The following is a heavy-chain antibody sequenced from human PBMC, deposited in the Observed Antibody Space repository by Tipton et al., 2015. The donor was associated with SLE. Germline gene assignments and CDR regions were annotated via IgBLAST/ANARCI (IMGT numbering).Heavy chain of an antibody. V-gene: IGHV4-61*09. CDR1: GGSITSGSYY. CDR3: ARGMLTWRGAIIGVDV. J-gene: IGHJ6*04. D-gene: IGHD2-8*01. Sequence: TLSLTCTVSGGSITSGSYYWSWIRQPAGKGLEWIGYISYGGGTNYNPSLKTRVTISVDPAKNQFSLKLTSVTAADTAVYYCARGMLTWRGAIIGVDVWGKGTTVTVSS. CDR2: ISYGGGT.